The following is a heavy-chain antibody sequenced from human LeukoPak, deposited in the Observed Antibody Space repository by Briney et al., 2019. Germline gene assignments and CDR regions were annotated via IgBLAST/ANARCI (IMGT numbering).Heavy chain of an antibody. CDR1: GGSFSGYY. V-gene: IGHV4-34*01. J-gene: IGHJ6*02. D-gene: IGHD3-10*01. CDR2: INHSGST. Sequence: SETLSLTCAVYGGSFSGYYWSWIRQPPGKGLEWIGEINHSGSTNYNPSLKSRVTISVDTSKNQFSLKLSSVTAADTAVYYCAGGRRMVRGVTNPTYGMDVWGQGTTVTVSS. CDR3: AGGRRMVRGVTNPTYGMDV.